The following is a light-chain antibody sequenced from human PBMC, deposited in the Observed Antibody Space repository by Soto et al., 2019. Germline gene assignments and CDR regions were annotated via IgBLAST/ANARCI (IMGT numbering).Light chain of an antibody. J-gene: IGKJ5*01. CDR3: QKYAISPVT. CDR2: GAS. V-gene: IGKV3-20*01. CDR1: QSISSNS. Sequence: EIVLTQSPGTLSLSPGETATLSCRASQSISSNSLAWYQQKTGQPPRLLIYGASSRATGIPDRFSGSGSGTDFTLTISRLEPEDFAVYDCQKYAISPVTFGQGTRLEIQ.